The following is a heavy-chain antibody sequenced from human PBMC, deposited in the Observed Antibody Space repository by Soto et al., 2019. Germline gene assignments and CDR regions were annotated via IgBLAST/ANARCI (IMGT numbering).Heavy chain of an antibody. Sequence: GASVKVSCKASGYTFASYGISWVRQAPGQGLEWMGWISAYNGNTNYAQKLQGRVTMTTDTSTSTAYMELRSLRSDDTAVYSCARARIAAALSAWFDPWGQGTLVTVSS. CDR2: ISAYNGNT. CDR1: GYTFASYG. CDR3: ARARIAAALSAWFDP. V-gene: IGHV1-18*04. D-gene: IGHD6-13*01. J-gene: IGHJ5*02.